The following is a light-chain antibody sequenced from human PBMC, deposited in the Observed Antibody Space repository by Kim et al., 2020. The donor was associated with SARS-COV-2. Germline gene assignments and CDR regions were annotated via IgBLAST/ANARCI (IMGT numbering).Light chain of an antibody. CDR1: QGISNY. V-gene: IGKV1-27*01. J-gene: IGKJ1*01. Sequence: ASVGDRVTITCRASQGISNYLDWYQQKPGKVPQLLIYAASTLQSGVPSRFSGSGSGTDFTLTISSLQPEDAATYYCQKYDSASRTFGQGTKVDIK. CDR2: AAS. CDR3: QKYDSASRT.